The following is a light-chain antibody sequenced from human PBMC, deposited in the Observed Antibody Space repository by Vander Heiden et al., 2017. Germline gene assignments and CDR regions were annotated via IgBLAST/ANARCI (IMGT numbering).Light chain of an antibody. CDR3: CSYAGSYLRV. CDR1: SSDVGGYNY. V-gene: IGLV2-11*01. J-gene: IGLJ1*01. CDR2: DVS. Sequence: QSALPQPRSVPGSPGQSVTISCTGTSSDVGGYNYVSWYQQHPGKAPKLMMYDVSKRPSGVPDRFSGSKSGNTASPTISGLQAEDEADDDCCSYAGSYLRVFGTGTKVTVL.